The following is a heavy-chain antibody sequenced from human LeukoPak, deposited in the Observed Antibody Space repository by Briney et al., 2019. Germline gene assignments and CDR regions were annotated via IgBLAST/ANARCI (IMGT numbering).Heavy chain of an antibody. D-gene: IGHD3-22*01. Sequence: PGGSLRLSCAASGFTFSSYDMHWVRQATGKGLEWVSAIGTAGDTYYPGSVKGRFTISRENAKNSLYLQMNSLRAGDTAVYYCARALPNYYDSSGYYYHSYYYYMDVWGKGTTVTVSS. CDR1: GFTFSSYD. CDR3: ARALPNYYDSSGYYYHSYYYYMDV. V-gene: IGHV3-13*01. CDR2: IGTAGDT. J-gene: IGHJ6*03.